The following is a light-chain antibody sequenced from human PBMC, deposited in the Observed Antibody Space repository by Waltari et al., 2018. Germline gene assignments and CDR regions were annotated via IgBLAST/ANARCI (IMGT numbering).Light chain of an antibody. Sequence: EIVLTQSPATLSLSPGERATLSCRASQSVSSYLGWYQQKPGQAPRPLIYDASNRATGIPARFSGSGSGTDFTLTISSLEFEDFAVYYCQQRANWPLTFGGGTKVEIK. J-gene: IGKJ4*01. CDR3: QQRANWPLT. CDR2: DAS. V-gene: IGKV3-11*01. CDR1: QSVSSY.